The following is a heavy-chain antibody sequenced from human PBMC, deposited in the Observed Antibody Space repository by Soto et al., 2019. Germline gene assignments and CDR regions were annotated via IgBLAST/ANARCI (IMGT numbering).Heavy chain of an antibody. V-gene: IGHV4-31*03. CDR3: ARGPRNYYYGMDV. J-gene: IGHJ6*02. CDR1: GGSISSGNYY. Sequence: PSETLSLTCTVSGGSISSGNYYWSWIRQHPGKGLEWIGYIYYSGSTSYNPSLKSRVTISVDTSKNHFSLKLSSVTAADTAVYYCARGPRNYYYGMDVWGQGTTVTVSS. CDR2: IYYSGST.